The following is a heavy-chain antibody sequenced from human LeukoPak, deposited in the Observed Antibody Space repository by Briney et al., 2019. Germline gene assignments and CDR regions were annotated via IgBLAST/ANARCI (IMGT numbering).Heavy chain of an antibody. CDR3: ARAYDFWSGYHSYYFDC. J-gene: IGHJ4*02. CDR1: GFTFSSYW. D-gene: IGHD3-3*01. V-gene: IGHV3-7*01. Sequence: PGGSLRLSCAASGFTFSSYWMSWVRQAPGKGLEWVANIKQDGSEKYYVDSVKGRFTISRDNAKNSLYLQMNSLRAEDTAVYYCARAYDFWSGYHSYYFDCWGQGTLVTVSS. CDR2: IKQDGSEK.